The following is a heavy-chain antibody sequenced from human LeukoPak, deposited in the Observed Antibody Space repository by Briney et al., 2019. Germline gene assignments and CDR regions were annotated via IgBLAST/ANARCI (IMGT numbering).Heavy chain of an antibody. Sequence: GSSVKVSCKASGGTFSSYAISWVRQAPGQGLEWMGRIIPIFGIANYAQKFQGRVTITADKSTSTAYMELSSLRSEDTAVYYCASDSRKYGYDYYYGMDVWGQGTTVTVSS. CDR2: IIPIFGIA. V-gene: IGHV1-69*04. CDR3: ASDSRKYGYDYYYGMDV. D-gene: IGHD5-18*01. CDR1: GGTFSSYA. J-gene: IGHJ6*02.